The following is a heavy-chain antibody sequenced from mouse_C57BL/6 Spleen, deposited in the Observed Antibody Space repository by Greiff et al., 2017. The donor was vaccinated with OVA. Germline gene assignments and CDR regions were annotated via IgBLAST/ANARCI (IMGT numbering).Heavy chain of an antibody. CDR1: GFTFSSYA. CDR2: ISSGGDYI. CDR3: TRFYYYGNGYFDY. J-gene: IGHJ2*01. D-gene: IGHD1-1*01. V-gene: IGHV5-9-1*02. Sequence: DVMLVESGEGLVKPGGSLKLSCAASGFTFSSYAMSWVRQTPEKRLEWVAYISSGGDYIYYADTVKGRFTISRDNARNTLYLQMSSLKSEDTAMYYGTRFYYYGNGYFDYWGQGTTLTVSS.